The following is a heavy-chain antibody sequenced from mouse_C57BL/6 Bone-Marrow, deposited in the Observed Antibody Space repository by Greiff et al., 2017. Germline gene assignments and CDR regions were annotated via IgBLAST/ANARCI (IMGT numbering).Heavy chain of an antibody. D-gene: IGHD1-1*01. V-gene: IGHV5-4*03. CDR3: ARYYYGSMFAY. CDR2: ISDGGSYT. J-gene: IGHJ3*01. Sequence: EVKLVESGGGLVKPGGSLKLSCAASGFTFSSYAMSWVRQTTEKRLEWVATISDGGSYTYYPDNVKGRFTISRDNAKNNLYLQMSHLKSEDTAMYYCARYYYGSMFAYWGQGTLVTVSA. CDR1: GFTFSSYA.